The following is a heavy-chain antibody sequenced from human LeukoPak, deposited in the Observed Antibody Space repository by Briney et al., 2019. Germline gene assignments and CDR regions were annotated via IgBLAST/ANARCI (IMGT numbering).Heavy chain of an antibody. CDR1: GFTFSSYG. CDR3: ARDFCSGGSCYFDY. V-gene: IGHV3-33*01. CDR2: IWYDGSNK. J-gene: IGHJ4*02. Sequence: RSLXLSCAASGFTFSSYGMHWVRQAPGKGLEWVAVIWYDGSNKYYADSVKGRFTISRDNSKNTLYPQMNSLRAEDTAVYYCARDFCSGGSCYFDYWGQGTLVTVSS. D-gene: IGHD2-15*01.